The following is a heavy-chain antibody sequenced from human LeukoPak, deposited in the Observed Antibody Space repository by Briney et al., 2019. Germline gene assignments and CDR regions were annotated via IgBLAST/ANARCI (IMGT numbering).Heavy chain of an antibody. CDR3: ARDRIDYDFWSGYAYNWFDP. V-gene: IGHV4-61*02. CDR2: IYTSGSA. CDR1: GGSISSGSYY. D-gene: IGHD3-3*01. J-gene: IGHJ5*02. Sequence: SQTLSLTCTVSGGSISSGSYYWSWIRQPAGKGLEWIGRIYTSGSANYNPSLKSRVTISVDTSKNQFSLKLSSVTAADTAVYYCARDRIDYDFWSGYAYNWFDPWGQGTLVTVSS.